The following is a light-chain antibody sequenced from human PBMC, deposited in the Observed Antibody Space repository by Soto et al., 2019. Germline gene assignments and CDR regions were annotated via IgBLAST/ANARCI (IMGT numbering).Light chain of an antibody. J-gene: IGLJ3*02. V-gene: IGLV2-14*01. Sequence: QSALTQPASVSGSPGQSITISCTGTSSDIGAYNYVSWYQQHPGKAPKLIIYEVSNRPSGVSSRFSGSKSGNAASLTISGLQAEDETDYYCSSYTTSSNWVFGGGTKVTVL. CDR3: SSYTTSSNWV. CDR2: EVS. CDR1: SSDIGAYNY.